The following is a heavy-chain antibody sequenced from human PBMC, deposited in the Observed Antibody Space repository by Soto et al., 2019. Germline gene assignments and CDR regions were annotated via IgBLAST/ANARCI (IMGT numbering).Heavy chain of an antibody. Sequence: QVQVVESGGGVVQPGRSLRLSCAASGFTFSNFGMHWVRQAPGKGLEWLAFIWYDGSNKYYADSVKGRFTISRDNSKNKMLLQMDSLRVEDTAMYHGAKAPDYGDGFLFDFWGQGTLISVSS. J-gene: IGHJ5*01. CDR1: GFTFSNFG. V-gene: IGHV3-33*06. D-gene: IGHD4-17*01. CDR2: IWYDGSNK. CDR3: AKAPDYGDGFLFDF.